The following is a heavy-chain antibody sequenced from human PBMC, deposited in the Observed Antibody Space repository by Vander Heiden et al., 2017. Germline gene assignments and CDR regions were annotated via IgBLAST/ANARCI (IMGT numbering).Heavy chain of an antibody. CDR1: GFTFSSYS. Sequence: EVQLVESGGGLVKPGGSLRLSCAASGFTFSSYSMNWVRQAPGKGLEWVSSISSSSSYIYYADSVKGRFTISRDNAKNSLYLQMNSLRAEDTAVYYCARDRGYSYGPPAYYYYGMDVWGQGTTVTVSS. CDR3: ARDRGYSYGPPAYYYYGMDV. CDR2: ISSSSSYI. D-gene: IGHD5-18*01. J-gene: IGHJ6*02. V-gene: IGHV3-21*01.